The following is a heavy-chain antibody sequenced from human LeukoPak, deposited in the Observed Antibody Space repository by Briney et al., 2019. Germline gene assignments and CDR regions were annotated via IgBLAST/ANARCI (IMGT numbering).Heavy chain of an antibody. V-gene: IGHV3-21*01. D-gene: IGHD4-17*01. J-gene: IGHJ4*02. Sequence: GGSLRLSRVASGFTLSSYSLNWVPPAPGKGLEWGSSISSSSSYIYYADSVKGRFTISRDNAKNSLYLQMNSLRAEDTAVYYCARAKSYGDLYYFDYWGQGTLVTVSS. CDR3: ARAKSYGDLYYFDY. CDR2: ISSSSSYI. CDR1: GFTLSSYS.